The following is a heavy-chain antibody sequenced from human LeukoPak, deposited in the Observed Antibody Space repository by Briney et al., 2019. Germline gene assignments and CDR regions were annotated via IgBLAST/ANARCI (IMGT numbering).Heavy chain of an antibody. D-gene: IGHD3-3*01. CDR1: GGTFSSYA. V-gene: IGHV1-69*05. J-gene: IGHJ4*02. Sequence: SVKVSCKASGGTFSSYAIRWVRQAPGQGPEWMGGIIPIFGTANYAQKFQGRITITTDESTSTAYMELSSLRSEDTAVYYCARSLSDFWSGYYYGADYWGQGTLVTVSS. CDR2: IIPIFGTA. CDR3: ARSLSDFWSGYYYGADY.